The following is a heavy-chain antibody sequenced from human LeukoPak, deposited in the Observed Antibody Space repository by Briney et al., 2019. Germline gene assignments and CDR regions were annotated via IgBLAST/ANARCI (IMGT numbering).Heavy chain of an antibody. Sequence: PGGSLRLSCAASGFTFSSYGMHWVRQAPGKGLEWVAFIRYDGSNKYYADSVKGRFTISRDNSKNTLYLQMNSLRAEDTAVYYCAKLGEATAISERWLQWVSFDYWGQGTLVTVSS. CDR2: IRYDGSNK. V-gene: IGHV3-30*02. CDR3: AKLGEATAISERWLQWVSFDY. D-gene: IGHD5-24*01. CDR1: GFTFSSYG. J-gene: IGHJ4*02.